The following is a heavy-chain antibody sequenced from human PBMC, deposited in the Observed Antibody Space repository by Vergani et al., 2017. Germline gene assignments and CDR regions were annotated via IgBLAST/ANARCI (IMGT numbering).Heavy chain of an antibody. CDR1: GFTFSSYA. CDR3: VKDIAASGNYWYFDL. D-gene: IGHD6-13*01. CDR2: ISGSGGST. Sequence: EVQLVESGGGLVQPGGSLRLSCAASGFTFSSYAMSWVRQAPGKGLEWVSVISGSGGSTYYADSVKGRFTISRDNSKNTLYLQMNSLRAEDTALYYCVKDIAASGNYWYFDLWGRGTLVTVSS. J-gene: IGHJ2*01. V-gene: IGHV3-23*04.